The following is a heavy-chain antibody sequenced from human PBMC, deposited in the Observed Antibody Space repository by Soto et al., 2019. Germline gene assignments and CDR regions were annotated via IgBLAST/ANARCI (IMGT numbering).Heavy chain of an antibody. J-gene: IGHJ6*02. V-gene: IGHV3-30-3*01. Sequence: QAQLAESGGGAVQPGRSLRLSCAASGFTLSDFAMHWVRQAPGKGLEWVALISNDGGYQHYGDSVRGRFTISRDNSKHMLYLQMTSLRLEDTAVYYCARAMPGMDVWGQGTTVTVSS. D-gene: IGHD2-2*01. CDR3: ARAMPGMDV. CDR2: ISNDGGYQ. CDR1: GFTLSDFA.